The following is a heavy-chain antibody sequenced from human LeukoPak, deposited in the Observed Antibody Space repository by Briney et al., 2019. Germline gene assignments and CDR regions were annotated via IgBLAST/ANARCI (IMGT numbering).Heavy chain of an antibody. CDR3: AREAHVRMYDSNHNCFDP. Sequence: SETLSLTCAVSGGSISSSNWWSWVRQPPGKGLEWIGEIYHSGSTNYNPSLKSRVTISVDKSKNQFSLKLSSVTAADTAVYYCAREAHVRMYDSNHNCFDPWGQGTLVTVSS. J-gene: IGHJ5*02. CDR1: GGSISSSNW. V-gene: IGHV4-4*02. CDR2: IYHSGST. D-gene: IGHD3-22*01.